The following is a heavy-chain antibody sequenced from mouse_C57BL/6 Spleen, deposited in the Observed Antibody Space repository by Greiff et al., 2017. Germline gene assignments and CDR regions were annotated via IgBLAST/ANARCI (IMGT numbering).Heavy chain of an antibody. CDR3: ARRVLRYPYAMDY. Sequence: VQLQQSGPELVKPGASVKISCKASGYSFTGYYMNWVKQSPEKSLEWIGEINPSTGGTTYNQKFKAKATLTVDKSSSTAYMQLNSLTSEDSAVYYCARRVLRYPYAMDYWGQGTSVTVSS. CDR2: INPSTGGT. D-gene: IGHD1-1*01. CDR1: GYSFTGYY. J-gene: IGHJ4*01. V-gene: IGHV1-42*01.